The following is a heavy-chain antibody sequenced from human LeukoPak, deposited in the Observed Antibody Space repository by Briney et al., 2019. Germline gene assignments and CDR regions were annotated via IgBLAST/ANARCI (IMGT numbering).Heavy chain of an antibody. D-gene: IGHD6-19*01. J-gene: IGHJ4*02. Sequence: AGGSLRLSCTASGFPFSNYEMNWVRQAPGKGLEWVSHISTSGSTTHYADSVRGRFTISRDNAKNSLFLQLNSLRAEDTAVYYCATDLEGLVNFEYWGQGTLVTVSS. CDR2: ISTSGSTT. CDR3: ATDLEGLVNFEY. CDR1: GFPFSNYE. V-gene: IGHV3-48*03.